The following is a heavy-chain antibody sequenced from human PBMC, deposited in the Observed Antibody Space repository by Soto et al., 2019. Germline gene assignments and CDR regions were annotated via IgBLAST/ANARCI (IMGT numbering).Heavy chain of an antibody. V-gene: IGHV3-11*06. Sequence: GGSLRLSCAASGFTFSDYYMTWIRQAPGKGLEWVSYISSSGSYTNYADSVKGRFTISRDNAKNSLYLQMNSLRAEDTAVYYCARTYCGGDCYPTPRYYGMDVWGPGTTVNVSS. CDR1: GFTFSDYY. D-gene: IGHD2-21*02. CDR3: ARTYCGGDCYPTPRYYGMDV. J-gene: IGHJ6*02. CDR2: ISSSGSYT.